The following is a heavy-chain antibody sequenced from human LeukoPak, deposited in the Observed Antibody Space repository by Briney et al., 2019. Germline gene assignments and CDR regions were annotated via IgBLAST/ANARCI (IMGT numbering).Heavy chain of an antibody. Sequence: ASVKVSCKASGYTFTSYGISWVRQAPGQGLEWMGWISAYNGNTNYAQKLQGRVTMTTDTSTSTAYMELRSLRSDDTAVYYCARDPSSVDYGPGTPDAFDIWGQGTMVTVSS. CDR2: ISAYNGNT. D-gene: IGHD3-10*01. J-gene: IGHJ3*02. CDR1: GYTFTSYG. V-gene: IGHV1-18*01. CDR3: ARDPSSVDYGPGTPDAFDI.